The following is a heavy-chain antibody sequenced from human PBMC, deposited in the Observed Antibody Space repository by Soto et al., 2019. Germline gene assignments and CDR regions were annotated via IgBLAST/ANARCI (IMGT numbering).Heavy chain of an antibody. J-gene: IGHJ4*02. Sequence: EVQVLQYGGGLVQPGESLRLYCEASGFTFSSYAISWVRQAPGKGLEWVSGISGRGSTNYADSVKGRFAISRDNSKNILYLQMNSLRAEDTAVYYCAKEKDYEYVLGNYRYTSDYWGQGTLVTVSS. CDR3: AKEKDYEYVLGNYRYTSDY. CDR1: GFTFSSYA. D-gene: IGHD3-16*02. CDR2: ISGRGST. V-gene: IGHV3-23*01.